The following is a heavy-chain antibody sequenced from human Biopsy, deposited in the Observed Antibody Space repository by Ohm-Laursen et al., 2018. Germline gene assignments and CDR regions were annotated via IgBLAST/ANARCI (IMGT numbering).Heavy chain of an antibody. V-gene: IGHV2-70*11. D-gene: IGHD2-2*02. CDR3: ARIPILVVPAAIVYRHRRHLQGLDV. J-gene: IGHJ6*02. CDR2: LDWDDPK. CDR1: GFSLNTRRMS. Sequence: TQTLTLTCTLSGFSLNTRRMSVTWTRQPPGKALEWLARLDWDDPKSYSESPKTRLTISKGTSENPVVLTLSNLAPVETATYYCARIPILVVPAAIVYRHRRHLQGLDVWGQGTTVIVSS.